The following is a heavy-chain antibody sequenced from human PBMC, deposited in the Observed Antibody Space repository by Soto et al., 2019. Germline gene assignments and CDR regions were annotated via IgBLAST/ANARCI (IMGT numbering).Heavy chain of an antibody. CDR3: AKASSRYCTNGVCYRLDYYGMDV. Sequence: PGGSLRLSCAASGFTFSSYAMSWVRQAPGKGLEWVSAISGSGGSTYYADSVKGRFTISRDNSKNTLYLQMNSLRAEDTAVYYCAKASSRYCTNGVCYRLDYYGMDVWGQGTTVTVSS. J-gene: IGHJ6*02. D-gene: IGHD2-8*01. CDR1: GFTFSSYA. CDR2: ISGSGGST. V-gene: IGHV3-23*01.